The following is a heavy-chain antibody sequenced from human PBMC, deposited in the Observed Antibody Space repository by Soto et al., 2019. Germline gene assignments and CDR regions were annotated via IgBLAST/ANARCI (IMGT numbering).Heavy chain of an antibody. J-gene: IGHJ6*03. D-gene: IGHD4-4*01. Sequence: SETLSLTCAVYGGSFSGYYWSWIRQPPGKGLEWIGEINHSGSTNYNPSLKSRVTISVDTSKNQFSLKLSSVTAADTAVYYCARGGPPRATVTTLSRLTYYYYMDVWGKGTTVTVSS. CDR2: INHSGST. CDR1: GGSFSGYY. CDR3: ARGGPPRATVTTLSRLTYYYYMDV. V-gene: IGHV4-34*01.